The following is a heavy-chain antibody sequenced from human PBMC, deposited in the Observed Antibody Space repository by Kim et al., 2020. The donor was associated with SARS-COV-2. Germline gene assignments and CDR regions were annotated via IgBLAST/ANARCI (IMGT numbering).Heavy chain of an antibody. J-gene: IGHJ4*02. D-gene: IGHD3-10*02. CDR2: INQDGSES. CDR3: ARSVFGDND. V-gene: IGHV3-7*01. Sequence: GGSLRLSCAASGFTFSHDWMTWVRQAPGKGLEWVANINQDGSESYYVDSVKGRFTISRDNAKNSLYLQMNSLRVEDTAVYYCARSVFGDNDWGQGTLVSGSS. CDR1: GFTFSHDW.